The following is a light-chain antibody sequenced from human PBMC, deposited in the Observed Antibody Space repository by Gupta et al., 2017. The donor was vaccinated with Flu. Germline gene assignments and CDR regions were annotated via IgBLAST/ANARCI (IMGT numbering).Light chain of an antibody. CDR2: DDS. V-gene: IGLV3-21*02. CDR3: QVWDSSSHHRV. CDR1: NIGTKS. J-gene: IGLJ3*02. Sequence: GQTASITCGGNNIGTKSVHWYQQKPGQAPVLVVHDDSDRPSGIPERFSGSNSGNTATLTISRVEAGDEADYYCQVWDSSSHHRVFGGGTKLTVL.